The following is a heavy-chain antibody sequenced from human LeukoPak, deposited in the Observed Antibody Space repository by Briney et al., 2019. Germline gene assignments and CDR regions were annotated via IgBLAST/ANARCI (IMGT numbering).Heavy chain of an antibody. D-gene: IGHD3-22*01. CDR3: AKENYYYDSSGYFALFDY. CDR1: GFTVSSNY. J-gene: IGHJ4*02. CDR2: IYSGGST. V-gene: IGHV3-53*05. Sequence: PGGSLRLSCAASGFTVSSNYMSWVRQAPGKGLEWVSVIYSGGSTYYADSVEGRFTVSRDNSKNTLSLHMNSLKTEDTAVYYCAKENYYYDSSGYFALFDYWGQGTPVTVSS.